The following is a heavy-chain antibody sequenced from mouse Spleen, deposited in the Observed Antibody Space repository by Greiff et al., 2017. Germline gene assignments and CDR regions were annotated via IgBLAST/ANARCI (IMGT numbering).Heavy chain of an antibody. CDR1: GFSFNTYA. V-gene: IGHV10-1*01. Sequence: EVQLVESGGGLVQPKGSLKLSCAASGFSFNTYAMNWVRQAPGKGLEWVARIRSKSNNYATYYADSVKDRFTISRDDSESMLYLQMNNLKTEDTAMYYCVRQTTVVATDYFDYWGQGTTLTVSS. J-gene: IGHJ2*01. CDR3: VRQTTVVATDYFDY. CDR2: IRSKSNNYAT. D-gene: IGHD1-1*01.